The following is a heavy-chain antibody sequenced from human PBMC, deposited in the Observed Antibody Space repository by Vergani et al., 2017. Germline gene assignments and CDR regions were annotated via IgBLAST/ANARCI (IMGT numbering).Heavy chain of an antibody. CDR1: GDSISSGNN. D-gene: IGHD5-18*01. V-gene: IGHV4-38-2*01. CDR3: AAVISIGYSYEYYYYYGMDV. CDR2: VSHSGDT. J-gene: IGHJ6*02. Sequence: QVNLQESGPGLVKPSETLSLTCAVSGDSISSGNNWGWIRQPPGKGLEWISSVSHSGDTYFNPSLKGRVSISMDTSKNYFFLTLSSVTAADTAMYYCAAVISIGYSYEYYYYYGMDVWGQGTTVAVSS.